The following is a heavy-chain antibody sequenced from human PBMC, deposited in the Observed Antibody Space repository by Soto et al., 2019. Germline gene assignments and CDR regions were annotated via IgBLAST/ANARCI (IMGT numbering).Heavy chain of an antibody. J-gene: IGHJ6*02. CDR1: GYTFTGYY. D-gene: IGHD4-17*01. CDR3: ARESTAQYYYYGMDV. Sequence: ASVKVSSKASGYTFTGYYMHWVRQAPGQGLEWMGWINPNSGGTNYAQKFQGWVTMTRDTSISTAYMELSRLRSDDTAVYYCARESTAQYYYYGMDVWGQGTTVTVSS. CDR2: INPNSGGT. V-gene: IGHV1-2*04.